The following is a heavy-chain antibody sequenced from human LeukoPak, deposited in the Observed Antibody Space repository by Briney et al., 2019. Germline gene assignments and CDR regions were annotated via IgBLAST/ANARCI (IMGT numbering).Heavy chain of an antibody. J-gene: IGHJ4*02. CDR3: AREGDAGTYGSGWYF. Sequence: SETLSLTCTVSGGSISSYYWSWIRQPAGKGLEWIGRIYTSGSTNYNPSLKSRVTMSVDTSKNQFSLTLSSVTAADTAVYYCAREGDAGTYGSGWYFWGQGTLVTVSS. CDR1: GGSISSYY. V-gene: IGHV4-4*07. CDR2: IYTSGST. D-gene: IGHD6-19*01.